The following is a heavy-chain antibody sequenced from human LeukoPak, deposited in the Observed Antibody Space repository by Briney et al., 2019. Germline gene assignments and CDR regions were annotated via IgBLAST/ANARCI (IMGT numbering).Heavy chain of an antibody. Sequence: ASVTVSCKASGYTFTSYGISWVRQAPGQGLEWMGWISVYNGNTNYAQKFQGRVTITTDTSTNTAYMEVRSLRSDDTAVYYCARDSFMIVVTSPDYWGQGTLVTVSS. V-gene: IGHV1-18*01. CDR1: GYTFTSYG. D-gene: IGHD3-22*01. CDR3: ARDSFMIVVTSPDY. J-gene: IGHJ4*02. CDR2: ISVYNGNT.